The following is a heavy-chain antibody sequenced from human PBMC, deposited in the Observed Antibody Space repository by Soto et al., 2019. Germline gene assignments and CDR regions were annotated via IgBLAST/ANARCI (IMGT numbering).Heavy chain of an antibody. CDR2: IDPSDSQT. V-gene: IGHV5-10-1*01. J-gene: IGHJ4*02. CDR3: ARQIYDSDTGPNFQYYFDS. D-gene: IGHD3-22*01. Sequence: PGESLKISCQGSGYSFAGYWITWVRQKPGKGLEWMGRIDPSDSQTYYSPSFRGHVTISVTKSITTVFLQWSSLRASDTAMYYCARQIYDSDTGPNFQYYFDSWGQGNPVTVSS. CDR1: GYSFAGYW.